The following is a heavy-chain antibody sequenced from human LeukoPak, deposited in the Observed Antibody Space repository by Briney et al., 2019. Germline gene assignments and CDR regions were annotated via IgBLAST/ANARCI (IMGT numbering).Heavy chain of an antibody. CDR2: IYDSGRT. CDR1: GGSISSYY. J-gene: IGHJ4*02. V-gene: IGHV4-59*01. CDR3: ARGGGTLDY. Sequence: SETLSLTCTVSGGSISSYYWSWLRQPPGKGLEWIGCIYDSGRTNYNASLISRVTISVDTSKNQFSLKLTSVTAADTAVYYCARGGGTLDYWGQGTLVTVSS. D-gene: IGHD3-16*01.